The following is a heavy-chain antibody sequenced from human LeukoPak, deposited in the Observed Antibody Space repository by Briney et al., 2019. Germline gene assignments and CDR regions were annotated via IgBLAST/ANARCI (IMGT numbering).Heavy chain of an antibody. D-gene: IGHD3-3*01. CDR1: GDSVSSNSAA. V-gene: IGHV6-1*01. J-gene: IGHJ6*03. CDR2: TYYRSKWYN. CDR3: ARGFFLSGIRGYYYYYMDV. Sequence: SQTLSLTCAISGDSVSSNSAAWNWIRQSPSRGLEWLGRTYYRSKWYNDYAVSVKSRITINPDTSKNQFSLQLNSVTPEDTAVYYCARGFFLSGIRGYYYYYMDVWGKGTTVTVSS.